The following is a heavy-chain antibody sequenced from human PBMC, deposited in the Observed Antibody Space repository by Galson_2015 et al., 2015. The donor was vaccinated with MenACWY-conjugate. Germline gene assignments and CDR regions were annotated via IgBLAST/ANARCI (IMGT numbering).Heavy chain of an antibody. D-gene: IGHD2-2*01. V-gene: IGHV3-30*01. CDR1: GFTFSIYA. CDR3: ASAYCRSSSTSTCTNHFQY. Sequence: SLRLSCAASGFTFSIYAMHWVRQAPGKGLEWVAVMSYDGTIQYYADSVKGRFTISRDNSKNTLSLLMNSLRAEDTAVYYCASAYCRSSSTSTCTNHFQYWGQGTMVTVSS. CDR2: MSYDGTIQ. J-gene: IGHJ3*01.